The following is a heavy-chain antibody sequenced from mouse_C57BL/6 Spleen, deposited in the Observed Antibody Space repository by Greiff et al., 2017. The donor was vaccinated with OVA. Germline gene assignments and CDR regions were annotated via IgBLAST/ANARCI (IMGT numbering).Heavy chain of an antibody. CDR3: ALYGRSPAWFAY. V-gene: IGHV1-53*01. CDR1: GYTFTSYW. Sequence: QVQLQQPGTELVKPGASVKLSCKASGYTFTSYWMHWVKQRPGQGLEWIGNINPSNGGTNYNEKFKSKATLTVDKSSRTAYMQISSLTSEDSAVYYCALYGRSPAWFAYWGQGTLVTVSA. CDR2: INPSNGGT. D-gene: IGHD1-1*01. J-gene: IGHJ3*01.